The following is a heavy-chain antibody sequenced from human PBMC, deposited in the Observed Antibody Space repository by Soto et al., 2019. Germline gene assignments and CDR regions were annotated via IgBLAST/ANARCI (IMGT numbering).Heavy chain of an antibody. CDR3: ARDEARPLGY. Sequence: EVQLVESGGGLVQPGGSLRLSCAASGFTFSSYWMSWVRQAPGKGLEWVANIKPDGSERYYVDSVRGRFTISRDNARHSLYLQMNSLRAEDTAVYYCARDEARPLGYWGQGTLVTVSS. J-gene: IGHJ4*02. CDR2: IKPDGSER. V-gene: IGHV3-7*01. D-gene: IGHD6-6*01. CDR1: GFTFSSYW.